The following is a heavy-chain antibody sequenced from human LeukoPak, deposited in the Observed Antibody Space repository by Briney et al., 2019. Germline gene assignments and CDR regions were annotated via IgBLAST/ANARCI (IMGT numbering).Heavy chain of an antibody. CDR2: MNPNSGDT. CDR1: GYTFTSYD. Sequence: ASVKVSCKASGYTFTSYDINWVRQATGQGLEWMGWMNPNSGDTGYAQKFQGRVTMTRNTSISTAYMELSSLRSEDTAVYYCARDLYGSGSPNWFDPWGQGTLVTVSS. CDR3: ARDLYGSGSPNWFDP. V-gene: IGHV1-8*01. J-gene: IGHJ5*02. D-gene: IGHD3-10*01.